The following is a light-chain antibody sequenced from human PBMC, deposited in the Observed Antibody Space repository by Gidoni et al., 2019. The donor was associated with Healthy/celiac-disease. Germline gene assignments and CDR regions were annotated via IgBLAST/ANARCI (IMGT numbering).Light chain of an antibody. V-gene: IGKV4-1*01. CDR3: QQYYRSPYS. Sequence: DIVMTQSPDSLAVSLGERATINCKSSQSVLYSSNNKNYLACYQHTEGQPPKLLIYWSSTRESVVPDRFSVSGSGTDFTLTISSLQAEDVAVYYCQQYYRSPYSFGQGTKLEIK. CDR1: QSVLYSSNNKNY. CDR2: WSS. J-gene: IGKJ2*03.